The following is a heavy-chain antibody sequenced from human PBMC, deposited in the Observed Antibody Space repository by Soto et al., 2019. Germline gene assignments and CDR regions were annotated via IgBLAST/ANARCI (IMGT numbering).Heavy chain of an antibody. CDR3: ATGEFPYYYDSSGSQGGAFDI. V-gene: IGHV3-23*01. CDR2: ISGSGGST. Sequence: GGSLRLSCAASGFTFSSYAMSWVRQAPGKGLEWVSAISGSGGSTYYADSVKGRFTITRANSKKTLYLQMNSTRAEDTSVYPCATGEFPYYYDSSGSQGGAFDIWGQGTLVTVSS. D-gene: IGHD3-22*01. J-gene: IGHJ3*02. CDR1: GFTFSSYA.